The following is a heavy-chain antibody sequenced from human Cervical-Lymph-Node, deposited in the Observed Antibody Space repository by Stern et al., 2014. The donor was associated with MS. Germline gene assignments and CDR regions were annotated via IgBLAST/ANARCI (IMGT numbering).Heavy chain of an antibody. V-gene: IGHV1-46*03. CDR2: IASNGGTT. J-gene: IGHJ6*02. CDR3: ARGDHYYSYGLDV. CDR1: GYTLTSYS. Sequence: QDQLVQSGAEVKKPGASVKVSCEASGYTLTSYSMHWVRQAPGQGLEWLGVIASNGGTTRYAQKFQGRVSRTSDTSTTTVSIEVSGLTAADTAVYYCARGDHYYSYGLDVWGQGTTVTVSS.